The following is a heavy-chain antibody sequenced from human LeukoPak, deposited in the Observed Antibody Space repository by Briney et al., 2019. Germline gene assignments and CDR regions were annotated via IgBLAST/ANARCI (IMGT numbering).Heavy chain of an antibody. Sequence: GGSLRLSCAASGFTFSSYAMSWVRQAPGKGLEWVSAISGSGGSTYYADSVKGRFTISRDNAKKSLYLQMNSPRPEDTALYYCAKSGIFQGYYFYYMDVWGKGTTVTISS. CDR3: AKSGIFQGYYFYYMDV. J-gene: IGHJ6*03. V-gene: IGHV3-23*01. CDR2: ISGSGGST. CDR1: GFTFSSYA. D-gene: IGHD2-15*01.